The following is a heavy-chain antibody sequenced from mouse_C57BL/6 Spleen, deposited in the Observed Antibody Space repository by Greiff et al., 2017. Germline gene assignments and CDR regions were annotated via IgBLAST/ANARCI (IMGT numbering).Heavy chain of an antibody. D-gene: IGHD2-1*01. V-gene: IGHV1-50*01. J-gene: IGHJ3*01. Sequence: QVQLQQSGAELVKPGASVKLSCKASGYTFTSYWMQWVKLRPGQGLEWIGEIDPSDSYTNYNQKFKGKATLTVDTSSSTAYLQLSSLTSEDSAVYYCARQGGNWAYWGQGTLVTVSA. CDR3: ARQGGNWAY. CDR1: GYTFTSYW. CDR2: IDPSDSYT.